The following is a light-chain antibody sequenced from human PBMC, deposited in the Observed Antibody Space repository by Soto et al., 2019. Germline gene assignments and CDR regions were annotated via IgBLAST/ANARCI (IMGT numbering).Light chain of an antibody. CDR2: WAS. CDR1: QSVLFSTNNLNY. V-gene: IGKV4-1*01. J-gene: IGKJ4*01. Sequence: ILVTQSPDSLAVSLGERATINCRSSQSVLFSTNNLNYFAWYQQKAGQPPKLLIYWASTRESGVPDRFSGSGSGTDFTLTISSLQAEDVAVYYCQQYYSTPLTFGGGTKVDI. CDR3: QQYYSTPLT.